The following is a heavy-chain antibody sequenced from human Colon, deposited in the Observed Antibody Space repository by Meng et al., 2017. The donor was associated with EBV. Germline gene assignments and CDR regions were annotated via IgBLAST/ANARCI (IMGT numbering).Heavy chain of an antibody. D-gene: IGHD4/OR15-4a*01. J-gene: IGHJ5*02. V-gene: IGHV4-34*01. CDR2: INHGGNT. Sequence: QLQRWVQVVVNPPGTLSPAGSVPGGSSRAYYWIWIPRPPGKGLDWIGEINHGGNTNYNASLKYRVTISKDTSKNQFAQKLSSVTVANTAVYFGARAEPLPANYLKSWGQGTLVTVSS. CDR1: GGSSRAYY. CDR3: ARAEPLPANYLKS.